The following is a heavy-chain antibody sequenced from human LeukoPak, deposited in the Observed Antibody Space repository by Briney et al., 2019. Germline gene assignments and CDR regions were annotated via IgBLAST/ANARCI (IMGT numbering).Heavy chain of an antibody. CDR3: ARLMGAAVALPSDY. J-gene: IGHJ4*02. CDR2: ISSSSSYI. V-gene: IGHV3-21*01. Sequence: GGSLRLSCAASGFTFSSYSMNWVRQAPGKGLEWVSSISSSSSYIYYADSVKGRFTISRDNAKNSLYLQMNSLRAEDTAVYYCARLMGAAVALPSDYWGQGTLVTVSS. D-gene: IGHD6-19*01. CDR1: GFTFSSYS.